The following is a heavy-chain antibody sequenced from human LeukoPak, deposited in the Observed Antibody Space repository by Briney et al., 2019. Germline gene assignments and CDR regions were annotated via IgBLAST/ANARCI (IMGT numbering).Heavy chain of an antibody. J-gene: IGHJ4*02. Sequence: GAVKGSCKTSGYPFTPPEINWGRQAAGQGLEWMGWINPNSGGTNYAQKFQGRVTMTRDTSISTAYMKLSRLRSDDTAVYYCARDGSGYPDYWGQGTLVTVSS. CDR2: INPNSGGT. V-gene: IGHV1-2*02. CDR1: GYPFTPPE. D-gene: IGHD3-10*01. CDR3: ARDGSGYPDY.